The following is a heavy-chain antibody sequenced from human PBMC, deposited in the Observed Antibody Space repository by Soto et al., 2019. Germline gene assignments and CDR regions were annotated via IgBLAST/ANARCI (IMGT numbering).Heavy chain of an antibody. Sequence: EVQLVESGGGLVQPGGSLRLSCAASGFTFRSYWMHWVRQAPGKGLVWVSRFNGGGSSTSYADSVKGRFTISRDNAKNTLYLQMNSLRAEDTAVYYCARGLVVPAGDAFDIWGQGTMVTVSS. CDR3: ARGLVVPAGDAFDI. CDR2: FNGGGSST. V-gene: IGHV3-74*01. J-gene: IGHJ3*02. CDR1: GFTFRSYW. D-gene: IGHD2-2*01.